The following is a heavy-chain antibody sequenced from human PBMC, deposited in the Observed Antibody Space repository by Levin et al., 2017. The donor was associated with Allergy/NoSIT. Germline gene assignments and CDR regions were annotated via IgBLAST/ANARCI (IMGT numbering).Heavy chain of an antibody. D-gene: IGHD3-10*01. J-gene: IGHJ4*02. CDR1: GFTFSSYG. Sequence: GGSLRLSCAASGFTFSSYGMHWVRQAPGKGLEWVAVISYDGSNKYYADSVKGRFTISRDNSKNTLYLQMNSLRAEDTAVYYCAKDPLVRGVLYYFDYWGQGTLVTVSS. CDR3: AKDPLVRGVLYYFDY. V-gene: IGHV3-30*18. CDR2: ISYDGSNK.